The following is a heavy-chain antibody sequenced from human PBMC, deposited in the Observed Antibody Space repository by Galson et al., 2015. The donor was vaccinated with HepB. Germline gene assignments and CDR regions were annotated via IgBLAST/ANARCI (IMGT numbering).Heavy chain of an antibody. CDR3: ARLLYGGVPFDY. CDR2: ISSSGSTI. CDR1: GFTFSSYE. V-gene: IGHV3-48*03. J-gene: IGHJ4*02. D-gene: IGHD4-23*01. Sequence: SLRLSCAASGFTFSSYEMNWVRQAPGKGLEWVSYISSSGSTIYYADSVKGRFTISRDNAKNSLYLQMNSLRAEDTAVYYCARLLYGGVPFDYWGQGTLVTVSS.